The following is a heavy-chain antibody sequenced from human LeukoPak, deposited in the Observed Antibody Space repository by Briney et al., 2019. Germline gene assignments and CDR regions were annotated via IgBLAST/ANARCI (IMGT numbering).Heavy chain of an antibody. V-gene: IGHV4-39*01. CDR1: GGSISRSYYY. D-gene: IGHD6-19*01. CDR3: ARHEHKAVAGDT. CDR2: VYYSGKT. J-gene: IGHJ5*02. Sequence: PSETLSLTCTVSGGSISRSYYYWGWIRQPPGKGLEWVGSVYYSGKTFYSPSLESRVTISVDTSKDHFSLRLISVTAADTAMYYCARHEHKAVAGDTWGQGTLVTVSS.